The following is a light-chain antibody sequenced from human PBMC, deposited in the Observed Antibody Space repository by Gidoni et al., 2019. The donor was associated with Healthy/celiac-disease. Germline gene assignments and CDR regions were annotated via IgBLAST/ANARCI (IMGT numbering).Light chain of an antibody. CDR1: QSISSW. V-gene: IGKV1-5*01. Sequence: DIQMTQSPSTLSASVGDGVTLTCRASQSISSWLAWYQQKPGKAPKLLIYDASSLESGVPSRVSGSGSGTEFTLTISSLQPDDFATYYCQQYNSYSPMYTFGQGTKLEIK. J-gene: IGKJ2*01. CDR3: QQYNSYSPMYT. CDR2: DAS.